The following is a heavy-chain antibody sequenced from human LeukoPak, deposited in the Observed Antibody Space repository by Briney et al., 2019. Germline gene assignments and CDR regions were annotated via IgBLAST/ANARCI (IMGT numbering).Heavy chain of an antibody. D-gene: IGHD2-8*01. CDR2: ISGGGRST. Sequence: GGSLRLSCAASGFTFSTCAMSWVRQAPGKGLEWVSTISGGGRSTDYADSVKGLFTISRDNSKNTLYLQLNSLRAEDTAVYYCARDLGYCTNGACHTRFDYWGQGTLVTVSS. J-gene: IGHJ4*02. V-gene: IGHV3-23*01. CDR3: ARDLGYCTNGACHTRFDY. CDR1: GFTFSTCA.